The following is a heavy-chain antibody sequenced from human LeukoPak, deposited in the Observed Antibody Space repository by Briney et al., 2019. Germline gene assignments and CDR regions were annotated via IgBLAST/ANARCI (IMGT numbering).Heavy chain of an antibody. CDR3: ARENFDWLLLDY. Sequence: GGSLRLSCAASGFSFTGHWMHWVRQVPGKGLVWVARINNDGSTTRYADFVQGRFTISRDNAKNTVYLQMNTLRGEDTAVYYCARENFDWLLLDYWGRGSLVTVSS. CDR2: INNDGSTT. D-gene: IGHD3-9*01. J-gene: IGHJ4*02. V-gene: IGHV3-74*01. CDR1: GFSFTGHW.